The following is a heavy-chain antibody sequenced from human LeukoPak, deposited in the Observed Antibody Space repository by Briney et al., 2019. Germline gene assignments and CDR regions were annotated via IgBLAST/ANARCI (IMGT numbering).Heavy chain of an antibody. CDR3: ARRFVGYDSSWGASDI. V-gene: IGHV4-30-4*01. CDR1: GGSISSGDYY. Sequence: PSETLSLTCTASGGSISSGDYYWSWIRQPPGKGPEWIGYIYYSGSTYYNPSLKSRVTISVDTSKNQFSLKLSSVTAADTAVYYCARRFVGYDSSWGASDIWGLGTMVTVSS. D-gene: IGHD6-13*01. J-gene: IGHJ3*02. CDR2: IYYSGST.